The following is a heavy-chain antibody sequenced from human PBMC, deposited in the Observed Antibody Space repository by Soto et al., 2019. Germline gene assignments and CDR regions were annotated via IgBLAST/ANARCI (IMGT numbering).Heavy chain of an antibody. CDR1: GFTLSDYA. Sequence: GGSLRLSCVASGFTLSDYAMNWVRQAPVNGPEFVSTIRNNFGGTHYAESVKGRFTMSSYNSMNTLYLQMTSLRADDTAVYYCAKGLYDSWSAYSRWGQGTLVTVSS. D-gene: IGHD3-3*01. CDR3: AKGLYDSWSAYSR. V-gene: IGHV3-23*01. J-gene: IGHJ4*02. CDR2: IRNNFGGT.